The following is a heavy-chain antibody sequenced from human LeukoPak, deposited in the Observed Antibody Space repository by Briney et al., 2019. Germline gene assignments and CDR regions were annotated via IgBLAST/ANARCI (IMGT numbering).Heavy chain of an antibody. Sequence: PSETLSLTCTVSGYSISSGYFWGWIRQPPGKGLECIGTIYHSGSTYYNPSLKSRVTISVDTSKNQFSLKLSSVTAADTAVYYCARHPRAWIQLWTFFDYWGQGTLVTVSS. V-gene: IGHV4-38-2*02. J-gene: IGHJ4*02. D-gene: IGHD5-18*01. CDR2: IYHSGST. CDR3: ARHPRAWIQLWTFFDY. CDR1: GYSISSGYF.